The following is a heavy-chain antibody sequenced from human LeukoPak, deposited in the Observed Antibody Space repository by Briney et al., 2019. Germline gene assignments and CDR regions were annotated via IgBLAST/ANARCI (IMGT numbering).Heavy chain of an antibody. Sequence: ASVTVSCKASGYTFSDYYMHWVRQAPGQGLEWMGWINPKSGNTKYAQKFQGRVAMTRDTSISTVYWDLSTLTSDDTAVYFCAGGGSSVSGKAIDYWGQGSLVTVSS. CDR3: AGGGSSVSGKAIDY. CDR2: INPKSGNT. CDR1: GYTFSDYY. J-gene: IGHJ4*02. V-gene: IGHV1-2*02. D-gene: IGHD6-19*01.